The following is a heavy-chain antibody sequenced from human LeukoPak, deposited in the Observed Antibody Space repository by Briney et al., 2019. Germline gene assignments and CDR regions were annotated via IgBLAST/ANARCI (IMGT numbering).Heavy chain of an antibody. CDR1: GFTFSSYS. Sequence: PGGSLRLSCAASGFTFSSYSMNWVRQAPGKGLEWASSISSSSSYIYYADSVKGRFTISRDNAKNSLYLQMNSLRAEDTAVYYCARDQSRVMVRGVPDYWGQGTLVTVSS. CDR2: ISSSSSYI. CDR3: ARDQSRVMVRGVPDY. D-gene: IGHD3-10*01. V-gene: IGHV3-21*01. J-gene: IGHJ4*02.